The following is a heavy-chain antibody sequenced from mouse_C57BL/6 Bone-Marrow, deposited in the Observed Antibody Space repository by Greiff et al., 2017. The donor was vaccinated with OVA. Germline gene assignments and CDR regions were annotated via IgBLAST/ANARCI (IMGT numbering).Heavy chain of an antibody. V-gene: IGHV8-8*01. Sequence: QVTLKVSGPGILQPSQTLSLTCSFSGFSLSTFGMGVGWIRQPSGKGLEWLAHIWWGDAKYYNPAMKSRLSISQDTSTKPVLLMVAKVDNADTATYYCARIRYYGSFWYFDVWGTGTTVTVSS. CDR2: IWWGDAK. CDR1: GFSLSTFGMG. CDR3: ARIRYYGSFWYFDV. D-gene: IGHD1-1*01. J-gene: IGHJ1*03.